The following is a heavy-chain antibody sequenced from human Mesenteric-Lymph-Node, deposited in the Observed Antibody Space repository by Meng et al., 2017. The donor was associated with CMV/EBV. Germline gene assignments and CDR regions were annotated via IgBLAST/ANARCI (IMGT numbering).Heavy chain of an antibody. CDR3: AREYVWGSYRLTYYFDY. CDR2: IYHSGST. Sequence: SETLSLTCTVSGYPISSITSGYYWGWIRQPPGKGLEWIGSIYHSGSTYYNPSLKSRVTISVDTSKNQFSLKLSSVTAADTAVYYCAREYVWGSYRLTYYFDYWGQGTLVTVSS. V-gene: IGHV4-38-2*02. J-gene: IGHJ4*02. CDR1: GYPISSITSGYY. D-gene: IGHD3-16*02.